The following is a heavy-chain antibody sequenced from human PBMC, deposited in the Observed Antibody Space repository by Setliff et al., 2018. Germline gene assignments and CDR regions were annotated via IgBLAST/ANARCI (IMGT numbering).Heavy chain of an antibody. J-gene: IGHJ4*02. V-gene: IGHV3-7*01. CDR2: IKEDGSEK. CDR1: GFTFSSYW. CDR3: AKDSLLRYFDWLLDYFDY. Sequence: GGSLRLSCEASGFTFSSYWMSWVRQAPGKGLEWVANIKEDGSEKNLVEFVKGRFTISRDNAKKSLYLQMNSLRAEDTAVYYCAKDSLLRYFDWLLDYFDYWGQGTLVTVSS. D-gene: IGHD3-9*01.